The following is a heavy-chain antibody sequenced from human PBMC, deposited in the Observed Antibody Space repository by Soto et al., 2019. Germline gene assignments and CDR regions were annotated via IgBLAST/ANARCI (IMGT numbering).Heavy chain of an antibody. D-gene: IGHD2-15*01. V-gene: IGHV1-69*13. CDR1: GYTFSNYG. CDR2: IIPIFGTA. J-gene: IGHJ4*02. Sequence: SVKVSCKASGYTFSNYGITWVRQAPGQGLEWMGGIIPIFGTANYAQKFQGRVTITADESTSTAYMELSSLRSEDTAVYYCARESRYCSGGSCYFLPGIDYWGQGTLVTVSS. CDR3: ARESRYCSGGSCYFLPGIDY.